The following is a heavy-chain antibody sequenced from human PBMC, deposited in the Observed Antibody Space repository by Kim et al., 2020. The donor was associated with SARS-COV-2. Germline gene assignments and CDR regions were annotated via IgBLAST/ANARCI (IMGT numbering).Heavy chain of an antibody. CDR2: IIPILGIA. D-gene: IGHD3-10*01. CDR3: ARDTMDHSEGGDY. V-gene: IGHV1-69*04. CDR1: GGTFSSYA. Sequence: SVKVSCKASGGTFSSYAISWVRQAPGQGLEWMGRIIPILGIANYAQKFQGRVTITADKSTSTAYMELSSLRSEDTAVYYCARDTMDHSEGGDYWGQGTLVTVSS. J-gene: IGHJ4*02.